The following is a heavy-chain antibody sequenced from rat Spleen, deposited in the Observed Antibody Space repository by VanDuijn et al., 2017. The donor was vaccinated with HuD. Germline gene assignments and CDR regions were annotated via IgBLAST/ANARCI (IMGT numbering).Heavy chain of an antibody. CDR2: ISFDGVST. CDR1: GFAFSDYY. Sequence: EVQLAESGGGLVQPGRSLKLSCVVSGFAFSDYYMAWVRQAPTKGLEWVASISFDGVSTDYRDSVKGRFTISRDNAKSSLYLQMDSLRSEDMATYYCTTYYDDGYYHPYWGQGLMVTVSA. CDR3: TTYYDDGYYHPY. D-gene: IGHD1-12*03. J-gene: IGHJ2*01. V-gene: IGHV5-20*01.